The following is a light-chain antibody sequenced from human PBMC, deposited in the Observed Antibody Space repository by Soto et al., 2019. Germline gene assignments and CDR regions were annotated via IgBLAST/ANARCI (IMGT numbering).Light chain of an antibody. V-gene: IGKV1-33*01. Sequence: DIQMTQSPSSLSASVGDRVTITCQASQDITTYLNWYQRIPGKAPKLLIYDASNLETGVPSRFSGSGSGTDFTFTISSLQPEDFATYYCQQFENLPLTFGGGTTVEIK. CDR3: QQFENLPLT. CDR2: DAS. J-gene: IGKJ4*01. CDR1: QDITTY.